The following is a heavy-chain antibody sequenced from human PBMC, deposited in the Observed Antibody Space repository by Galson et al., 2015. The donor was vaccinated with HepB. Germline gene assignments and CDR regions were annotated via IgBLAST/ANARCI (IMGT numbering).Heavy chain of an antibody. D-gene: IGHD1-20*01. Sequence: SLRLSCAGSGFTFNNYEMSWVRQAPGKGLEWVSYVSSSSGSIYYADSVRGRFTISRDNAKNSLYLQMNSLRVEDTAVYYCARCGYHSYFDYWGQGTLVTVSS. V-gene: IGHV3-48*03. CDR2: VSSSSGSI. CDR3: ARCGYHSYFDY. J-gene: IGHJ4*02. CDR1: GFTFNNYE.